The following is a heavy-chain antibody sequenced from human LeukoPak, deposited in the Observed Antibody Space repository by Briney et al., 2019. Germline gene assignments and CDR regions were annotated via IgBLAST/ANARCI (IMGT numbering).Heavy chain of an antibody. Sequence: GGSLRLSCAASGFTFSNYAMSWVRQAPGKGLEWVSVISGSGGSTYYADSVKGRFTTSRDNSKNTLYLQMDSLRAEDTALYYCAKDPAVAGTATYFDYWGQGTLVTVSS. CDR2: ISGSGGST. CDR1: GFTFSNYA. V-gene: IGHV3-23*01. D-gene: IGHD6-19*01. CDR3: AKDPAVAGTATYFDY. J-gene: IGHJ4*02.